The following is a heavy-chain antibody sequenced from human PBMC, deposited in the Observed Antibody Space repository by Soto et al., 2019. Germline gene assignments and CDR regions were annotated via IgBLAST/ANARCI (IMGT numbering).Heavy chain of an antibody. D-gene: IGHD4-4*01. V-gene: IGHV1-69*11. Sequence: GASVKVSCKASGGTFSSYAISWVRQAPGQGLEWMGRIIPFVGTANYAQKFQGRVTITADESTSTAYMELTILRSEDTAVYYIARVVMTTVPASYYYGMDVGGQGTTVTVSS. CDR1: GGTFSSYA. J-gene: IGHJ6*02. CDR2: IIPFVGTA. CDR3: ARVVMTTVPASYYYGMDV.